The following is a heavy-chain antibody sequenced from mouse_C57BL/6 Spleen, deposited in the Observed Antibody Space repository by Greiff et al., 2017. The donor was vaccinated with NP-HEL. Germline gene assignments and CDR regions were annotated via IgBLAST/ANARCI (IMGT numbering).Heavy chain of an antibody. J-gene: IGHJ2*01. CDR1: GYSFTSYY. V-gene: IGHV1-66*01. CDR2: IYPGSGNT. Sequence: VQLQQSGPELVKPGASVKISCKASGYSFTSYYIHWVKQRPGQGLEWIGWIYPGSGNTKYNEKFKGKATLTADTSSSTAYMQLSSLTSEDSAVYYCASPYEGDFDYWGQGTTLTVSS. D-gene: IGHD2-3*01. CDR3: ASPYEGDFDY.